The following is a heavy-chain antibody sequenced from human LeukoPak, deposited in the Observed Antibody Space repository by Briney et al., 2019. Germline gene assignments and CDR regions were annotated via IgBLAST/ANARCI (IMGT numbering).Heavy chain of an antibody. CDR3: AKELRIGAVSTVGFDY. D-gene: IGHD6-13*01. CDR1: GFTFSSSA. Sequence: GGSLRLSCAASGFTFSSSAMSWVRQAPGKGLEWVSAISSSAGNTYYADSVKGRFTISRDNSKNTLYLQMNSLRAEDTAIYYCAKELRIGAVSTVGFDYWGQGTLVTVSS. CDR2: ISSSAGNT. J-gene: IGHJ4*02. V-gene: IGHV3-23*01.